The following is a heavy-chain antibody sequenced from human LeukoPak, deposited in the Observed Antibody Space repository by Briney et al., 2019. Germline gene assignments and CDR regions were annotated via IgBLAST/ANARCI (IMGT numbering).Heavy chain of an antibody. J-gene: IGHJ5*02. D-gene: IGHD1-14*01. CDR3: AKGGTGGNWLDT. CDR1: GFTLSSYW. CDR2: INGDGSST. V-gene: IGHV3-74*01. Sequence: TGGSLRLSCAASGFTLSSYWMFWVRQAPGKGLVWVSRINGDGSSTGYADSVRGRFSISRDNAKNTLCLQMNSLRGEDTDVYYCAKGGTGGNWLDTWGQGTLVTVSS.